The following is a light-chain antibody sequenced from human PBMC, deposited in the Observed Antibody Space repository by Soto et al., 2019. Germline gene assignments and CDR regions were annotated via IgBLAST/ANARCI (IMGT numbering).Light chain of an antibody. V-gene: IGLV2-14*03. CDR3: CSYTTGGTHGYV. J-gene: IGLJ1*01. CDR1: SSDVGGYNY. CDR2: DVS. Sequence: QSVLTQPASVSGSPGQSITISCTGTSSDVGGYNYVSWYQQHPGKAPQLMIYDVSNRPSGVSTRFAGSKSGNTASLTISGLQAEDEADRDCCSYTTGGTHGYVFGTRTKVTVL.